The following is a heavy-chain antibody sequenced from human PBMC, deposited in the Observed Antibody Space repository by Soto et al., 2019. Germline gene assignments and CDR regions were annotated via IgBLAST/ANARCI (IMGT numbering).Heavy chain of an antibody. CDR3: ARDSEVAVADVSGFDY. V-gene: IGHV1-18*01. J-gene: IGHJ4*02. D-gene: IGHD6-19*01. CDR1: GYTFTSYG. CDR2: ISAYNGNT. Sequence: QVQLVQSGAEVKKPGASVKVSCKASGYTFTSYGISWVRQAPGQGLEWMGWISAYNGNTNYAQKLQGRVTMTXXTXTXXAYMELRSLRSDDTAVYYCARDSEVAVADVSGFDYWGQGTLVTVSS.